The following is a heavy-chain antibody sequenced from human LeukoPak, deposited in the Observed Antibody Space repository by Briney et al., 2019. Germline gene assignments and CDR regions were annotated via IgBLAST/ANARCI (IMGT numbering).Heavy chain of an antibody. J-gene: IGHJ4*02. CDR3: ARMGAIAGASANVDF. Sequence: SETLSLTCTVSGGSISSYYWSWTRQPPGKGLEWIGYIYNTGEITDYSPSLKSRVTISVDTSKNQFSLRLNSVATADTAVYYCARMGAIAGASANVDFWGQGTLVTVSS. CDR2: IYNTGEIT. CDR1: GGSISSYY. D-gene: IGHD4/OR15-4a*01. V-gene: IGHV4-59*01.